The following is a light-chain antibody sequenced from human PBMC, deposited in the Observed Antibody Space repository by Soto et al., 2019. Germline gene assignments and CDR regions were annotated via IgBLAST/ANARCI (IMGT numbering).Light chain of an antibody. J-gene: IGLJ2*01. CDR3: CSYANVNGETVR. CDR2: EDS. CDR1: SSDVGRYNL. V-gene: IGLV2-23*01. Sequence: QSALTQPASMSGSPGQSITMSCTGTSSDVGRYNLVSWYQLYPGRAPKLIIYEDSERPSGVSNRFSGSKSGNTASLTISGLQAEDEADYYCCSYANVNGETVRFGGGTKLTVL.